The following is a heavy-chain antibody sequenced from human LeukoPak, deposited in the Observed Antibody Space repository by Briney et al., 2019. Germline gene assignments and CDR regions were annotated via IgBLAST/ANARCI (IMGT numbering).Heavy chain of an antibody. J-gene: IGHJ4*02. V-gene: IGHV3-7*01. CDR3: ARDERSGWHFDY. CDR2: IKQDGSEK. D-gene: IGHD6-19*01. Sequence: GGSLRLSCAASGFTFSNYWMSWVRQAPGKGLEWVANIKQDGSEKYFVDSLKGRSTISRDNAKNSLYLQINSLRAEDTAVYHCARDERSGWHFDYWGQGTLVTVSS. CDR1: GFTFSNYW.